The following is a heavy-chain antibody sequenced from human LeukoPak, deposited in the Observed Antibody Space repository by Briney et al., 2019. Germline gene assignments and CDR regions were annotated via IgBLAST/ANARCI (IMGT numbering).Heavy chain of an antibody. V-gene: IGHV3-7*03. CDR2: IKQDGSEK. CDR1: GFIFRSYW. Sequence: GGTLRLSCAASGFIFRSYWMSWVRQAPRKRPERVANIKQDGSEKNYVDSVKGRFTISRDNAKNSLYLQMNSLRAEDTAVYYCARALGVSSGWYGSQHWGQGTLVTVSS. D-gene: IGHD6-19*01. CDR3: ARALGVSSGWYGSQH. J-gene: IGHJ1*01.